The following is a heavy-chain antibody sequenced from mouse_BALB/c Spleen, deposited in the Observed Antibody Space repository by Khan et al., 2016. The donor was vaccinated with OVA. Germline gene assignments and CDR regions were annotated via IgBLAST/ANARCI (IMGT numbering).Heavy chain of an antibody. D-gene: IGHD1-1*01. J-gene: IGHJ2*01. CDR2: INPNNGDT. CDR1: GYIFSDYT. Sequence: VRLQQSGPELVKPGASVKISCKASGYIFSDYTMDWVKQSHGKSLEWIGDINPNNGDTFYNQKFQGKATLTVDKSSSTAFMELRSLTSEDTAVYYCARTGYGSLGYWGQGTTLTVSS. V-gene: IGHV1-18*01. CDR3: ARTGYGSLGY.